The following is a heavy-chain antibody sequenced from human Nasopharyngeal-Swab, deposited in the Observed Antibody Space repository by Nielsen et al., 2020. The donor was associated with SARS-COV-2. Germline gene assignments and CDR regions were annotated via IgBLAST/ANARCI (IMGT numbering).Heavy chain of an antibody. CDR3: TRCGGGCYSGRDY. Sequence: GESLKISCAASGFTFSSYAMSWVRQASGKGLEWVGRIRSKGNNYATAYAASVKGRFTIFRDDPTNTAFLQMNSLKTEDTAVYYCTRCGGGCYSGRDYWGQGTLVTVSS. D-gene: IGHD2-15*01. CDR1: GFTFSSYA. V-gene: IGHV3-73*01. CDR2: IRSKGNNYAT. J-gene: IGHJ4*02.